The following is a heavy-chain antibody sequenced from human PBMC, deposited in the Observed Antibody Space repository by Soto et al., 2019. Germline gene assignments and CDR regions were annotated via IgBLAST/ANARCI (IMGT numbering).Heavy chain of an antibody. CDR1: GYTFTSYA. CDR2: INAGNGNT. Sequence: GASVKVSCKASGYTFTSYAMHWVRQAPGQRLEWMGWINAGNGNTKYSQKFQGRVTITRDTSASTAYMELSSLRSEDTAVYYCARIRSLVSSGYYAYWGQGXLVTVYS. J-gene: IGHJ4*02. D-gene: IGHD3-22*01. CDR3: ARIRSLVSSGYYAY. V-gene: IGHV1-3*01.